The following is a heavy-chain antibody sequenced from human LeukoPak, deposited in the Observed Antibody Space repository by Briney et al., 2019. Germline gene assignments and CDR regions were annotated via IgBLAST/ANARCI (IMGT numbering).Heavy chain of an antibody. Sequence: GGSLRLSCAASGFTFSNYFMHWVRQAPGKGLEWVADIASDGSHTFYVESVKGRFTISRDNSKNTLYLQMNSLGPEDTAVYFCARERQDTVIHSGAFDIRGQGTMVTVSS. V-gene: IGHV3-30-3*01. CDR2: IASDGSHT. D-gene: IGHD2-21*02. CDR1: GFTFSNYF. J-gene: IGHJ3*02. CDR3: ARERQDTVIHSGAFDI.